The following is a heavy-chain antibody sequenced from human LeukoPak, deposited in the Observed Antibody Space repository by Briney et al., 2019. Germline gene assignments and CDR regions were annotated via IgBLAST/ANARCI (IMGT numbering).Heavy chain of an antibody. J-gene: IGHJ6*03. CDR3: ARETRPLDYYYYYMDV. D-gene: IGHD6-25*01. CDR2: IYYSGST. Sequence: PSQTLSLTCTVSGASISSGGYYWSWIRQHPGKGLEWIGYIYYSGSTYYHPSLKSRFTISVDTSKNQFSLKLSPVTAADTAVYYCARETRPLDYYYYYMDVWGKGTTVTVSS. CDR1: GASISSGGYY. V-gene: IGHV4-31*03.